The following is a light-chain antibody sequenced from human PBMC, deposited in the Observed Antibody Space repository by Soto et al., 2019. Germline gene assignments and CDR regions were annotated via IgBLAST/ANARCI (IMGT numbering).Light chain of an antibody. V-gene: IGLV2-14*01. CDR2: GVS. CDR1: SSDVGNYNY. CDR3: SSFTSSNTHV. J-gene: IGLJ1*01. Sequence: QSVLTQPASVSGSPGQSITISCAGTSSDVGNYNYVSWYQHHPGKAPKLLISGVSNRPSGISNRFSGSKSGNMASLTISGLQAEDEGHYYCSSFTSSNTHVFGTGTKVTVL.